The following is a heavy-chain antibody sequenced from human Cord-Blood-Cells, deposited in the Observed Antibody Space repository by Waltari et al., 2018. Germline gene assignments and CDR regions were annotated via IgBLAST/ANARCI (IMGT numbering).Heavy chain of an antibody. CDR3: ARLGLELTGPFDY. J-gene: IGHJ4*02. CDR1: GGSISSSSYY. D-gene: IGHD7-27*01. CDR2: IYYSGST. V-gene: IGHV4-39*01. Sequence: QLQLQESGPGLVKPSETLSLTCTVSGGSISSSSYYWGWIRQPPGKGLEWIGSIYYSGSTYDNPSLKSRVTISVDTSKNQFSLKLSSVTAADTAVYYCARLGLELTGPFDYWGQGTLVTVSS.